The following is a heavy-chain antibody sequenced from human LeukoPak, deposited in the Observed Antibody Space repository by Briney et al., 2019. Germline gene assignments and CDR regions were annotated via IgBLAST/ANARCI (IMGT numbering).Heavy chain of an antibody. CDR2: INYNGNT. Sequence: PSETLSLSCTVSVGFISDIDYWWGWMRQPPGKGLEWIGSINYNGNTFYNPSLKSRVSISVDTSKNQFSLRLNSVTAADTAMFYCARQMGRTLWAFDIWGQGTMVTVSS. CDR1: VGFISDIDYW. D-gene: IGHD2-21*01. J-gene: IGHJ3*02. CDR3: ARQMGRTLWAFDI. V-gene: IGHV4-39*01.